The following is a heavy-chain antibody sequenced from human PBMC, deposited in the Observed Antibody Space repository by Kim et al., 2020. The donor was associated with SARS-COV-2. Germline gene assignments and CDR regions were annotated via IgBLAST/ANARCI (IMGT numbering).Heavy chain of an antibody. J-gene: IGHJ4*02. V-gene: IGHV5-51*01. Sequence: PSFQGQVTISADKSISTAYLQWSSLKASDTAMYYCARAPTRPYDRLFDYWGQGTLVTVSS. CDR3: ARAPTRPYDRLFDY. D-gene: IGHD3-3*01.